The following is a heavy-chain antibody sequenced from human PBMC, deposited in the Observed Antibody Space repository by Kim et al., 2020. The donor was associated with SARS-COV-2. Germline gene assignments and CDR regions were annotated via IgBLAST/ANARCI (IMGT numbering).Heavy chain of an antibody. CDR2: INGDGSSA. D-gene: IGHD2-15*01. V-gene: IGHV3-74*01. CDR3: VRGDGGLDY. CDR1: GFTFSNYW. Sequence: GGSLRLSCAASGFTFSNYWMHWVRQAPGKGLMWVSHINGDGSSATYADSVKGRLSVSRDNAQNTLYLQMNSLRAEDTALYYCVRGDGGLDYWGQGILVTVSS. J-gene: IGHJ4*02.